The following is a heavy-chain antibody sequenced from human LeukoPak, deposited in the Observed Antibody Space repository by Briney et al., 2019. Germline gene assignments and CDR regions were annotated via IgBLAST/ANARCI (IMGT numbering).Heavy chain of an antibody. CDR3: ARANFLYCSSSTCLFDY. V-gene: IGHV1-2*02. CDR2: INPNDGDT. J-gene: IGHJ4*02. D-gene: IGHD2-2*01. Sequence: GASVTVSCKASGYTFTDYYMHWVRQAPGQGFEWMGWINPNDGDTNYAQKFQGRVTMTRDTSISTAQMEVSRLRSDDTAVYYCARANFLYCSSSTCLFDYWGQGTLVTVSS. CDR1: GYTFTDYY.